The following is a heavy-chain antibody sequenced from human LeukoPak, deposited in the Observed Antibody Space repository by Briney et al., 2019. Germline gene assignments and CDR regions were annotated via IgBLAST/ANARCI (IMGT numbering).Heavy chain of an antibody. D-gene: IGHD6-13*01. J-gene: IGHJ4*02. CDR1: GGSIISSTYY. Sequence: SETLSLTCTVSGGSIISSTYYWGWIRQPPGEGLEWIGSIYYSGSPYYNPSLKSRVTISVDTSKNQFSLNLSSVTAADTAVYYCARHLLAAAGHFDYWGQGTLVPVSS. V-gene: IGHV4-39*01. CDR3: ARHLLAAAGHFDY. CDR2: IYYSGSP.